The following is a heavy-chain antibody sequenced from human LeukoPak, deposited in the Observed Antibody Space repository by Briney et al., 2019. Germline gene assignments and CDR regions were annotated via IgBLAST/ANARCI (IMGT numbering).Heavy chain of an antibody. J-gene: IGHJ4*02. CDR1: ALSVSSNY. CDR3: ARAETAAGSY. CDR2: MYSDGST. V-gene: IGHV3-53*01. Sequence: GGSLRLSRTASALSVSSNYMSWVRHPPGGGLEWLSVMYSDGSTNYADCVKGRLTISRDNSKDTVYLQMNNLRVEDTAVYYCARAETAAGSYWGQGTLVTVSS. D-gene: IGHD6-13*01.